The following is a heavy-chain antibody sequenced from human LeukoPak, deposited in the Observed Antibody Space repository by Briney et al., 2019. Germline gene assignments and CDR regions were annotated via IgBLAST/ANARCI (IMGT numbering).Heavy chain of an antibody. J-gene: IGHJ4*02. Sequence: SETLSLTCAVSGYSISSGYYWGWIRQPPGKGLEWIGSIYHSGSTYYNSSLKSRVTISVDTSKNQFSLKLSSVTAADTAVYYCARLGSHYGSGFDWGQGTLVTVSS. CDR2: IYHSGST. CDR3: ARLGSHYGSGFD. CDR1: GYSISSGYY. V-gene: IGHV4-38-2*01. D-gene: IGHD3-10*01.